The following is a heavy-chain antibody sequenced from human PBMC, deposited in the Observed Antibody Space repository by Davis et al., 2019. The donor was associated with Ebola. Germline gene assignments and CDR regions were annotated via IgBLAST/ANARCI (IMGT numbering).Heavy chain of an antibody. CDR1: GFTFTSSA. Sequence: SVKVSCKASGFTFTSSAMQWVRQARGQRLEWIGWIVVGSGNTNYAQKFQERVTITRDLSTSTAYMELSSLRSEDTAVYYCAADEGEILWFGELNVWGQGTTVTVSS. CDR3: AADEGEILWFGELNV. V-gene: IGHV1-58*02. CDR2: IVVGSGNT. D-gene: IGHD3-10*01. J-gene: IGHJ6*02.